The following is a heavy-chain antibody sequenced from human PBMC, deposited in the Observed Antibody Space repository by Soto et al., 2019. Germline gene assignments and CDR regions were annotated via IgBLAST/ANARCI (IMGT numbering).Heavy chain of an antibody. CDR1: VGTFSSYD. CDR2: IIPIFGTA. J-gene: IGHJ6*02. Sequence: ASVTVSCKACVGTFSSYDISWVRQAPGQGLEWMGGIIPIFGTANYAQKFQGRVTITADESTSTAYMELSSLRSEDTAVYYCARGGEDIAARKKPNYYYYGMDVWGQGTTVNV. CDR3: ARGGEDIAARKKPNYYYYGMDV. D-gene: IGHD6-6*01. V-gene: IGHV1-69*01.